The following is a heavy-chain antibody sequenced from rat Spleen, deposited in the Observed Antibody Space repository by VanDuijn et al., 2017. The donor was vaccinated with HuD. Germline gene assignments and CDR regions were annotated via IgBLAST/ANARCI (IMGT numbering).Heavy chain of an antibody. CDR3: ARHGGYYSGDYVMDA. V-gene: IGHV5-19*01. CDR1: GFTCTNSL. D-gene: IGHD1-1*01. J-gene: IGHJ4*01. CDR2: LSPSGGNT. Sequence: EVQLVESGGGLVQPGSSLKLSCPPSGFTCTNSLLHWTRKAPTKGLAWVATLSPSGGNTYYRDSVKGRFTISRDNAKSTLDLQMDSLRSDDTATYYCARHGGYYSGDYVMDAWGQGASVTVSS.